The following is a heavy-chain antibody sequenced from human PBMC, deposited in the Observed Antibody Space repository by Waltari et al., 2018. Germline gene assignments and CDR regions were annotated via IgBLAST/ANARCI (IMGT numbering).Heavy chain of an antibody. D-gene: IGHD5-12*01. Sequence: QLQLQESGPGLVKPSETLSLTCPVSRSSIRNNNYYWGGVRQPPGKGLEWIGSFYKSGTTYYNPSLKSRVTISVDTSNNQFSLKLNSVTAADTAVYYCVRGYPDIVATISDYWGQGTLVIVSS. CDR1: RSSIRNNNYY. J-gene: IGHJ4*02. V-gene: IGHV4-39*07. CDR2: FYKSGTT. CDR3: VRGYPDIVATISDY.